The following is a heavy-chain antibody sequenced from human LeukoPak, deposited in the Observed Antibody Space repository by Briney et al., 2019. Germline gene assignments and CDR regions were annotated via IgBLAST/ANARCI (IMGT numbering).Heavy chain of an antibody. J-gene: IGHJ4*02. V-gene: IGHV3-30*03. CDR3: ARDPRSSGWSLTHDF. D-gene: IGHD6-19*01. Sequence: GRSLRLSCAASGFTFSSYGMHWVRQAPGKGLEWVAVISYDGSNKYYADSVKGRFTISRDNSKNTVYLQTNSLRGEDAAVYYCARDPRSSGWSLTHDFWGQGTLVTVSS. CDR2: ISYDGSNK. CDR1: GFTFSSYG.